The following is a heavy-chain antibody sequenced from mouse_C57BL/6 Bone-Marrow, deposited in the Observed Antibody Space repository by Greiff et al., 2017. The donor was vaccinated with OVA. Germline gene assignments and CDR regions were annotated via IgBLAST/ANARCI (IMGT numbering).Heavy chain of an antibody. D-gene: IGHD1-1*01. V-gene: IGHV12-3*01. CDR3: AGDRYYGPWFAY. Sequence: VQLVESGPGLVKPSQSLFLTCSITGFPITSGYYWIWIRQSPGKPLEWMGYITHSGETFYNPSLQSPISITRETSKNQFFPQLNSVTTEDTAMYYCAGDRYYGPWFAYWGQGTLVTVSA. CDR1: GFPITSGYY. CDR2: ITHSGET. J-gene: IGHJ3*01.